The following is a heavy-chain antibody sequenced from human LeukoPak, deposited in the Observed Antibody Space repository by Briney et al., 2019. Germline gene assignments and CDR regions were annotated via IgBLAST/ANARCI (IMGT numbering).Heavy chain of an antibody. D-gene: IGHD6-13*01. J-gene: IGHJ3*02. CDR2: IKQDGSEK. CDR1: GFTFSSYW. CDR3: ARDLGQQLRGDASDI. Sequence: GGSLRLSCAASGFTFSSYWMSWVRQAPGKGLEWVANIKQDGSEKYYVDSVKGRFTISRDNAKNSLYLQMNSLRAEDTAVYYCARDLGQQLRGDASDIWGQGTMVTVSS. V-gene: IGHV3-7*03.